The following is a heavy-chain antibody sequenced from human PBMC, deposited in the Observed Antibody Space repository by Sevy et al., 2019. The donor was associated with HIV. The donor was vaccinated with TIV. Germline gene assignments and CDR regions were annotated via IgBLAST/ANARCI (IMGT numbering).Heavy chain of an antibody. J-gene: IGHJ4*02. CDR1: GYTFTSYG. CDR2: ISAYNGNT. CDR3: ASTTYYYDSSGYYYPFYFDY. D-gene: IGHD3-22*01. Sequence: ASVKVSCKASGYTFTSYGISWVRQAPGQGPEWMGWISAYNGNTNYAQKLQGRVTMTTDTSTSTAYMELRSLRSDDTAVYYCASTTYYYDSSGYYYPFYFDYWGQGTLVTVSS. V-gene: IGHV1-18*01.